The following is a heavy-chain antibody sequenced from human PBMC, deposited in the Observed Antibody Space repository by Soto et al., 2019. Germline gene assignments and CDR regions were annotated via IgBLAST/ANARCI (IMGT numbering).Heavy chain of an antibody. CDR1: GGSLSSYY. CDR2: VYFSGNT. V-gene: IGHV4-59*01. D-gene: IGHD6-25*01. J-gene: IGHJ5*02. CDR3: GSVRPSGYVLS. Sequence: SESLSLTCTVSGGSLSSYYWTWSRQSPGKGLEWIGYVYFSGNTNYDPSLKSRVTISIDTSKNQFSLRLASVTAADTAFYYCGSVRPSGYVLSWGQGTLVTVSS.